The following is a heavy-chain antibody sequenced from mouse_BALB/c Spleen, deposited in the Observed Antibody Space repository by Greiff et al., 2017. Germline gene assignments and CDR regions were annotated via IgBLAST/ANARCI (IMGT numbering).Heavy chain of an antibody. J-gene: IGHJ2*01. D-gene: IGHD2-14*01. Sequence: VQLQQSGAELVKPGASVKLSCKASGYTFTSYWMHWVKQRPGQGLEWIGEINPSNGRTNYNEKFKSKATLTVDKSSSTAYMQLSSLTSEDSAVYYCTRSRGNYFDYWGQGTTLTVSS. CDR1: GYTFTSYW. V-gene: IGHV1S81*02. CDR2: INPSNGRT. CDR3: TRSRGNYFDY.